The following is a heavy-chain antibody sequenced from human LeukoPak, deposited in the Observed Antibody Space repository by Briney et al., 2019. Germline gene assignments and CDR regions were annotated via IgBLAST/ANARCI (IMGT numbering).Heavy chain of an antibody. CDR3: ARVRYSSGSHFDY. CDR1: GFTFSSYS. Sequence: PGGSLRLSCAASGFTFSSYSMNWVRQAPGKGLEWVSSISSSSSYIYYADSVKGRFTISRDNAKNSLYLQMNSLRAEDTAVYYCARVRYSSGSHFDYWGQGTLVTVSS. D-gene: IGHD6-19*01. CDR2: ISSSSSYI. V-gene: IGHV3-21*01. J-gene: IGHJ4*02.